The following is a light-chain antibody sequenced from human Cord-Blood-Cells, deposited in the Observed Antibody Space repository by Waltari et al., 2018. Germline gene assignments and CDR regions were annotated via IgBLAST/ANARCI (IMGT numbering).Light chain of an antibody. J-gene: IGLJ2*01. CDR2: DVS. CDR3: SSYTSSSTVV. CDR1: SSDVGGYNY. Sequence: QSALTQPASVSGSPGQSITIPCTGTSSDVGGYNYVSWYQQHPGKAPKLMIYDVSNRPSGVSNRFSGSKSGNTASLTIYGLQAEDEADYYCSSYTSSSTVVFGGGTKLTVL. V-gene: IGLV2-14*01.